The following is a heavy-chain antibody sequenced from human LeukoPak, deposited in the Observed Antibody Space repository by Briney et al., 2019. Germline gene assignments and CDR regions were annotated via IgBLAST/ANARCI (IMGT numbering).Heavy chain of an antibody. J-gene: IGHJ4*02. CDR1: GFTFSSYE. Sequence: GGPLRLSCAASGFTFSSYEMDWVRQAPGKGLGWVSYISSSGSTIYYADSVKGRFTISRDNAKNSLYLQMNSLRAEDTAVYYCASPYGSGSLDYWGQGTLVTVSS. CDR2: ISSSGSTI. V-gene: IGHV3-48*03. CDR3: ASPYGSGSLDY. D-gene: IGHD3-10*01.